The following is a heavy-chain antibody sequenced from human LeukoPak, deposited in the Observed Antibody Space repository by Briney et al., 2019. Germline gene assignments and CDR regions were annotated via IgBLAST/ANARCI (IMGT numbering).Heavy chain of an antibody. Sequence: SETLSLTCTVSGGSISSGGYYWSWIRQHPGKGLEWIGYIYYSGSTYYNPSLKSRVTISVDTSKNQFSLKLSSVTAADTAVYYCARESITMVRGAIDYWGQGTLVTVSS. J-gene: IGHJ4*02. D-gene: IGHD3-10*01. CDR2: IYYSGST. V-gene: IGHV4-31*03. CDR3: ARESITMVRGAIDY. CDR1: GGSISSGGYY.